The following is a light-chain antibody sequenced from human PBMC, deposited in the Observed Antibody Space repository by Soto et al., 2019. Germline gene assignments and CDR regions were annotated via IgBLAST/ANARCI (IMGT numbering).Light chain of an antibody. V-gene: IGKV3-20*01. J-gene: IGKJ1*01. CDR3: QQYGGSPRT. CDR1: QSVSSSS. CDR2: DAS. Sequence: EVVLTHGPCTLSFSPGRGSAVCCRASQSVSSSSLAWYQQKRGQAPRLLIHDASSRATGIPDRFSGSGSGTDFTLTISRLEPEDFAVYYCQQYGGSPRTFGQGTKVDIK.